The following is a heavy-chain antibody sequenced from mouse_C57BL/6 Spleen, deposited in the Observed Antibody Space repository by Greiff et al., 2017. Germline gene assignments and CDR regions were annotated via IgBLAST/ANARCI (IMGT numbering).Heavy chain of an antibody. CDR2: IDPENGDT. D-gene: IGHD1-1*01. J-gene: IGHJ2*01. V-gene: IGHV14-4*01. CDR1: GFNIKDYY. Sequence: EVHLVESGAELVRPGASVKLSCTASGFNIKDYYMHWVKQRPEQGLEWIGWIDPENGDTEYASKFQGKATITADTSSNTYYLQLSSLTSEDTAVYYCTTATVVATPSYWGQGTTLTVSS. CDR3: TTATVVATPSY.